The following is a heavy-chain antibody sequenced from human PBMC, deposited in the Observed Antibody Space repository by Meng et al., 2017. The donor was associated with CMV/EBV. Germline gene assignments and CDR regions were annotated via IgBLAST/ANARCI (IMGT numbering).Heavy chain of an antibody. J-gene: IGHJ4*02. CDR1: GYSISSVYY. CDR2: IYHSGST. D-gene: IGHD2-2*01. Sequence: SETLSLTCTVSGYSISSVYYWGWTRQPPGKGLEWIGSIYHSGSTYYNPSLKSRVTISVDTSKNQFSLKLSSVTAADTAVYYCAREWGGIVVVPAAMGIDYWGQGTLVTVSS. CDR3: AREWGGIVVVPAAMGIDY. V-gene: IGHV4-38-2*02.